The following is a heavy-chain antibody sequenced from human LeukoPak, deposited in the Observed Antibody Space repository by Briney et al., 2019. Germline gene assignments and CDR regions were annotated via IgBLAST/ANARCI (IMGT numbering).Heavy chain of an antibody. CDR1: GGSIGRYY. V-gene: IGHV4-59*08. CDR2: IYYSGST. CDR3: ARNYYYDSSGYYNWFDP. J-gene: IGHJ5*02. Sequence: SETLSLTCTVSGGSIGRYYWSWIRQPPGKGLEWIGYIYYSGSTNYNPSLKSRVTISVDTSKNQFSLKLSSVTAADTAVYYCARNYYYDSSGYYNWFDPWGQGTLVTVSS. D-gene: IGHD3-22*01.